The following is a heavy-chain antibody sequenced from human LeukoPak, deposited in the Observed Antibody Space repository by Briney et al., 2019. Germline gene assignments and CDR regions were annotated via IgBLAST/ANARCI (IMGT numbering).Heavy chain of an antibody. J-gene: IGHJ4*02. V-gene: IGHV3-15*01. CDR2: IKGKAEGGTT. CDR1: GFTFSNAC. CDR3: TTGTWIQLWLADY. Sequence: GGSLRLSCAASGFTFSNACMSWVRQAPGKGLEWVGHIKGKAEGGTTDYAAPVQGRFTISRDDSKNTQYLQMNSLKTEDTAVYYCTTGTWIQLWLADYWGQGTLVTVSS. D-gene: IGHD5-18*01.